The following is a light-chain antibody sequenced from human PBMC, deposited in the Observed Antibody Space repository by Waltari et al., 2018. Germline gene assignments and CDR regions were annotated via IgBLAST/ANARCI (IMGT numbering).Light chain of an antibody. Sequence: EIVLTQSPGTLSLSPGERATLSCRASQSVGKFLAWYQQKSGQAPRLLIYDASTRATGIPDRFSASGFWTDFSLTISRLEPEDFAVYYCQKYVRLPGTFGQGTKVEIK. CDR2: DAS. CDR1: QSVGKF. J-gene: IGKJ1*01. V-gene: IGKV3-20*01. CDR3: QKYVRLPGT.